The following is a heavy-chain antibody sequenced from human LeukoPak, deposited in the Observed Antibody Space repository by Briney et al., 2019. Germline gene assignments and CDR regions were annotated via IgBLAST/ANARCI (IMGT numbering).Heavy chain of an antibody. CDR2: IWNDGSET. V-gene: IGHV3-33*01. CDR3: ARDMGRAWYGPPDY. Sequence: GRSLRLSCVASGFIFSNYGMHWVRQAPGKRLEWVAVIWNDGSETFHADSVKGRFRIARDNSKNTLYLQMNSLRAEDTAVYFCARDMGRAWYGPPDYWGQGTLVTVSS. J-gene: IGHJ4*02. D-gene: IGHD6-13*01. CDR1: GFIFSNYG.